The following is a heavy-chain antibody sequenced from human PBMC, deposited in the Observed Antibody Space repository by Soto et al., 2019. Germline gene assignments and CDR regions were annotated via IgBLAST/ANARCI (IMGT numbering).Heavy chain of an antibody. CDR2: INTYNGTA. CDR1: GYTFTNYG. J-gene: IGHJ5*01. D-gene: IGHD3-22*01. V-gene: IGHV1-69*13. Sequence: SVKVSCKASGYTFTNYGISWVRQAPGQGLEWMGWINTYNGTANYAQKFQGRVTITADESTSTAYMELSSLRSEDTAVYYCAKDTYYYSSSGYYVLDSWGQGTLVTVSS. CDR3: AKDTYYYSSSGYYVLDS.